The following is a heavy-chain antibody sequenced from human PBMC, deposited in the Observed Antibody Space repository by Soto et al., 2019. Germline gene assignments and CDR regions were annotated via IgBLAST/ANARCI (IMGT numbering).Heavy chain of an antibody. D-gene: IGHD6-6*01. Sequence: PSQTLSLTCAISVDSVSSNSAAWDWIRECRSRGLEWLGRTYYRSNWYNDYAVSVKSRITINPDTSKNQFSLQLNSVTPEDTAVYYCSDKYSRSTVAALDIWAQGTIVTLSS. CDR2: TYYRSNWYN. CDR3: SDKYSRSTVAALDI. J-gene: IGHJ3*02. CDR1: VDSVSSNSAA. V-gene: IGHV6-1*01.